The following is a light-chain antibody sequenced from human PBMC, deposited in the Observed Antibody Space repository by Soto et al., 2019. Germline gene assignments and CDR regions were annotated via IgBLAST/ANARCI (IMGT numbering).Light chain of an antibody. CDR1: SSDVGGYNY. CDR2: DVS. J-gene: IGLJ2*01. CDR3: SSYTSSSVV. Sequence: QSALTQPASVSGSPGQSITISCTGTSSDVGGYNYVSWYQQHPGKAPKLMIYDVSNRTSGVSNRFSGSKSGHTASLTISRLQAEEEADYYCSSYTSSSVVFGGATQLTVL. V-gene: IGLV2-14*01.